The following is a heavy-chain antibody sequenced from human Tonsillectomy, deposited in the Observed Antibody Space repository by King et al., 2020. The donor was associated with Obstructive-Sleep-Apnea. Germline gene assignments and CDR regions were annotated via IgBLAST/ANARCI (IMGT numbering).Heavy chain of an antibody. V-gene: IGHV3-30*03. CDR1: GFTFSNYG. Sequence: VQLVESGGGVVQPGRSLRLSCAASGFTFSNYGMHWVRQAPGEGLEWVAIISYDGSDQYYADSLKGRFTISRDNSKTTLYLQMNSLRPEDTVVYYCGGEKWFDPWGQGTLVTVSS. J-gene: IGHJ5*02. CDR3: GGEKWFDP. CDR2: ISYDGSDQ.